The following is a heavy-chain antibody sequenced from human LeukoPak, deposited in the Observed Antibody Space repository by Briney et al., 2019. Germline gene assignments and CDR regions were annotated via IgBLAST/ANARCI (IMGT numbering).Heavy chain of an antibody. D-gene: IGHD6-13*01. CDR1: GFTFSSYA. J-gene: IGHJ4*02. Sequence: RRPLRLSCAASGFTFSSYAMHWVRQAPGKGLEWVAVISYDGSNKYYADSVKGRFTISRDNSKNTLYLQMNSLRAEDTAVYYCARSQPGYSSTRFDYWGQGTLVTVSS. V-gene: IGHV3-30*04. CDR3: ARSQPGYSSTRFDY. CDR2: ISYDGSNK.